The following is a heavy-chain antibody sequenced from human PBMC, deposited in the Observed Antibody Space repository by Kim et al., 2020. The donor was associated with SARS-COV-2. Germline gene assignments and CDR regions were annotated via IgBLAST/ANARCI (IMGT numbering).Heavy chain of an antibody. Sequence: ASVKVSCKASGYTFTSYYMHWVRQAPGQGLEWMGIINPSGGSTSYAQKFQGRVTMTRDTSTSTVYMELSSLRSEDTAVYYCAREGEQWLGANWFDPWGQGTLVTVSS. CDR2: INPSGGST. CDR3: AREGEQWLGANWFDP. J-gene: IGHJ5*02. CDR1: GYTFTSYY. D-gene: IGHD6-19*01. V-gene: IGHV1-46*01.